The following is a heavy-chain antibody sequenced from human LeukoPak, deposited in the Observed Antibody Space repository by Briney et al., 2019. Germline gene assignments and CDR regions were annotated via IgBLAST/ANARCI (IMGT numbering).Heavy chain of an antibody. CDR3: ARERGGYEGAFDI. D-gene: IGHD5-12*01. CDR1: GLTFSEHW. J-gene: IGHJ3*02. CDR2: IKQDGSEK. Sequence: GGSLRLSCAASGLTFSEHWMTWVRQAPGKGLEWVATIKQDGSEKYYLDSVKGRFTISRDNAKSSLYLQLNSLRAEDTAVYYCARERGGYEGAFDIWGQGTMVTVSS. V-gene: IGHV3-7*03.